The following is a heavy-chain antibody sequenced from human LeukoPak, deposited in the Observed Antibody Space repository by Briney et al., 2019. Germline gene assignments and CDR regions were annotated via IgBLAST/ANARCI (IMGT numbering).Heavy chain of an antibody. J-gene: IGHJ4*02. D-gene: IGHD2-8*01. CDR2: ISSSSSTI. CDR3: ARRSNRDFDY. CDR1: GFTFSSYS. V-gene: IGHV3-48*02. Sequence: PGGSLRLSCAASGFTFSSYSMTWVRQAPGKGLECISYISSSSSTIYYADSVKGRFTISRDNAKNSLYLQMNSLRDEDTAVYYCARRSNRDFDYWGQGTLVTVSS.